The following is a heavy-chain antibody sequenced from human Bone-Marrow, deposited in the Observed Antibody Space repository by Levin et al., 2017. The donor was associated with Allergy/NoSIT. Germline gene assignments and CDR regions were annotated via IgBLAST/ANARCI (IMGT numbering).Heavy chain of an antibody. V-gene: IGHV4-34*01. CDR1: GGSFSGYY. Sequence: PSETLSLTCAVYGGSFSGYYWSWIRQPPGKGLEWIGEINHSGSTNYNPSLKSRVTISVDTSKNQFSLKLSSVTAADTAVYYCAREPPNYTAMAAQDAFDIWGQGTMVTVSS. J-gene: IGHJ3*02. CDR2: INHSGST. D-gene: IGHD5-18*01. CDR3: AREPPNYTAMAAQDAFDI.